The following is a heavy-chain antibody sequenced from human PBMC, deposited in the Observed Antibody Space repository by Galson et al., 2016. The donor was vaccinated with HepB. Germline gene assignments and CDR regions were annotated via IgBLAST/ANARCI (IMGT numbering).Heavy chain of an antibody. J-gene: IGHJ4*02. V-gene: IGHV1-69*01. D-gene: IGHD5-24*01. Sequence: SCKASGGTFSSFAISWVRPAPGHGPEWMGGIIPMFGTPNYAQNFQGRVTITADESTSTAYMELSSLTSEDTAVYYCARDLWDGYSPWALGYWGQGSLVTVSS. CDR1: GGTFSSFA. CDR3: ARDLWDGYSPWALGY. CDR2: IIPMFGTP.